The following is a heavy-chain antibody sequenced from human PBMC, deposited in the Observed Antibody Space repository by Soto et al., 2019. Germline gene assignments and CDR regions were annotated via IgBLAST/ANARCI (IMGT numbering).Heavy chain of an antibody. Sequence: ASVTVSCKASGYTFTSSGISWVRQATGQGLEWMGWISANNGNTNYAQKLQGRVTMTTNTSISTAYMELSSLRSEDTAVYYCDKTFRLEPRFDPWGQGTLVTVSS. J-gene: IGHJ5*02. CDR3: DKTFRLEPRFDP. D-gene: IGHD1-1*01. CDR1: GYTFTSSG. CDR2: ISANNGNT. V-gene: IGHV1-18*01.